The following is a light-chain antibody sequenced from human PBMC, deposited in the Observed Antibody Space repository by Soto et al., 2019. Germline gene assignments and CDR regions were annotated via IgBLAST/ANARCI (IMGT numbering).Light chain of an antibody. V-gene: IGLV1-44*01. CDR2: DNN. Sequence: QSVLTQPASVSGSPGQSITISCTGTSSDVGNYKYVSWYQQLPGTAPKLLIYDNNQRPSGVPDRFSGSKSGTSASLAISGLQSEDEADFYCAAWDDSLNDFVFGTGTKVTVL. J-gene: IGLJ1*01. CDR3: AAWDDSLNDFV. CDR1: SSDVGNYKY.